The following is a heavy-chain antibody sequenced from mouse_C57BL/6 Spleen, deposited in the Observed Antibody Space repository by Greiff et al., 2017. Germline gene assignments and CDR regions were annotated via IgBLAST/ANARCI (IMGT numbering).Heavy chain of an antibody. CDR3: ARSITTVVWDFDY. D-gene: IGHD1-1*01. CDR1: GYAFSSSW. Sequence: QVQLQQSGPELVKPGASVKISCKASGYAFSSSWMNWVKQRPGKGLEWIGRIYPGDGDTNYNGKFKGKATLTADKSSSTAYMQLSSLTSEDSAVYFCARSITTVVWDFDYWGQGTTLTVSS. J-gene: IGHJ2*01. CDR2: IYPGDGDT. V-gene: IGHV1-82*01.